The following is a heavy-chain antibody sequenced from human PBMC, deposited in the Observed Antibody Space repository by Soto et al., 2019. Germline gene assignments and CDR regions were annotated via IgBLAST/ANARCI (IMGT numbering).Heavy chain of an antibody. V-gene: IGHV3-30-3*01. CDR3: ARGYRHLLHYYYGMDV. Sequence: QVQLVESGGGVVQPGRSLRLSCAASGFTFSSYAMHWVRQAPGKGLEGVAVISYDGSNKYYADSVKGRFTISRDNYKNTLYLQMNSLRAEDTAVYYCARGYRHLLHYYYGMDVWGQGTTVTVSS. J-gene: IGHJ6*02. D-gene: IGHD2-15*01. CDR1: GFTFSSYA. CDR2: ISYDGSNK.